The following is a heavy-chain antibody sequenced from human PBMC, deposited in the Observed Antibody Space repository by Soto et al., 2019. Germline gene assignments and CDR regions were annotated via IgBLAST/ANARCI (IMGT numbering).Heavy chain of an antibody. V-gene: IGHV1-18*01. D-gene: IGHD1-26*01. CDR3: ARGGMGKSYWTLDS. Sequence: ASVKVSCKASGYTFSNYGVNWVRQAPGQGLEWLGYIMAYNNNPHYAQKFVGRVTMTADTSTSTAFLGLRGLTSDDTAVYYCARGGMGKSYWTLDSWGQGTQVTVSS. CDR2: IMAYNNNP. J-gene: IGHJ4*02. CDR1: GYTFSNYG.